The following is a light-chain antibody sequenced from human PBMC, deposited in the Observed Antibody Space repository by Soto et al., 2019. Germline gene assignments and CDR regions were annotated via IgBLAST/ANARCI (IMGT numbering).Light chain of an antibody. CDR3: SSYNTSNAPLV. CDR1: RSDVGGYNY. V-gene: IGLV2-14*03. Sequence: QSALTQPASVSGSPGQSVTISCTGTRSDVGGYNYVSWYQQHPGKAPKLMIYDVTKRPSGVSHRFSGSKSGNTASLTISGRQAAEDAAYYCSSYNTSNAPLVFGSGTKVTVL. CDR2: DVT. J-gene: IGLJ1*01.